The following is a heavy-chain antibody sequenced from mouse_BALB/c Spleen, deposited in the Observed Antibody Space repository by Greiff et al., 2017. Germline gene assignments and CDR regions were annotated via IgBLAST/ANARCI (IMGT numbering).Heavy chain of an antibody. CDR1: GYTFTSYW. D-gene: IGHD2-1*01. Sequence: VQLQQSGAELMKPGASVKISCKATGYTFTSYWIEWVKQRPGHGLEWIGEILPGSGSTNYNEKFKGKATFTADTSSNTAYMQLSSLTSEDSAVYYCARCGNYSYWYFDVWGAGTTVTVSS. CDR2: ILPGSGST. V-gene: IGHV1-9*01. CDR3: ARCGNYSYWYFDV. J-gene: IGHJ1*01.